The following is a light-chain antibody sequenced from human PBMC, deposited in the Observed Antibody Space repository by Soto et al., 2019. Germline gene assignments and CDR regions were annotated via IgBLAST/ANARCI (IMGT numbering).Light chain of an antibody. Sequence: EIVLTQSPGTLSLSPGERATLSCRASQGVSSSYLAWYQHKRGQAPRLLIYRASSRAFGIPDRFSGSGSGTEFTLTISRLEAEDFAVYYCHLYESSPPRLTFCPGTTVDIK. CDR3: HLYESSPPRLT. V-gene: IGKV3-20*01. J-gene: IGKJ3*01. CDR2: RAS. CDR1: QGVSSSY.